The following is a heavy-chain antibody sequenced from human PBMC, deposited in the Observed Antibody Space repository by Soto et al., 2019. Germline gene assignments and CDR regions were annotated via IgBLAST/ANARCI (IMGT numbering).Heavy chain of an antibody. CDR2: INTGNGNR. CDR1: GYNFNNYA. J-gene: IGHJ4*02. D-gene: IGHD3-3*01. CDR3: ARAVRYVEGLPGGMDY. V-gene: IGHV1-3*04. Sequence: QVQLVQSGAEVQKPGASVKISCEGSGYNFNNYALHWVRQAPGQSLEWVGWINTGNGNRRYSERFQDRVTISRDTSASTAYMQLTNLRSDDTAVYYCARAVRYVEGLPGGMDYWGEGTLVTVSS.